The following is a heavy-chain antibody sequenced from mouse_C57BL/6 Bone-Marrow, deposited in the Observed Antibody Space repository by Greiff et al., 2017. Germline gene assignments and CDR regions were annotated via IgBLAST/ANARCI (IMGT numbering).Heavy chain of an antibody. CDR2: ISDGGSYT. Sequence: EVHLVESGGGLVKPGGSLKLSCAASGFTFSSYAMSWVRQTPEKRLEWVATISDGGSYTYYPDNVKGRFTISRDNAKNNLYLQMSHLKSEDTAMYYCARDRNGNYVDYWGQGTTLTVSS. V-gene: IGHV5-4*01. D-gene: IGHD2-1*01. J-gene: IGHJ2*01. CDR1: GFTFSSYA. CDR3: ARDRNGNYVDY.